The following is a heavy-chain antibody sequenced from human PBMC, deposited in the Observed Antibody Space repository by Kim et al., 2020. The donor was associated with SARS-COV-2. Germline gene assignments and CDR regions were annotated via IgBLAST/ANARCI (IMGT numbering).Heavy chain of an antibody. V-gene: IGHV4-28*01. CDR1: DCSISSNNW. J-gene: IGHJ4*02. D-gene: IGHD2-8*01. CDR3: ASFPGVAAGGHDY. CDR2: IYSSGIT. Sequence: SETLSLTCVVSDCSISSNNWWGWVRQPPGKVLGWSGYIYSSGITYYSPSRKSRVTMSIDMSKNQVPLRRCFATAVDTAVYYCASFPGVAAGGHDYWCQGTLVTVSS.